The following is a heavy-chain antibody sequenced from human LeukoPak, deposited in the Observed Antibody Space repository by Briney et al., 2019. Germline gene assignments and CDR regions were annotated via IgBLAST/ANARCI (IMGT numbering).Heavy chain of an antibody. D-gene: IGHD5-18*01. CDR2: IREDGSEA. J-gene: IGHJ4*02. CDR3: ARVLYFRENSYAGPFDQ. Sequence: PGGSLRLSCEASGFIFSNFWMRWLRQAPGKGLEWVANIREDGSEAYYVDFVKGRFTISRDNDKNSLHLQMNSLRVEDTAVYYCARVLYFRENSYAGPFDQWGQGTLVTVSS. V-gene: IGHV3-7*01. CDR1: GFIFSNFW.